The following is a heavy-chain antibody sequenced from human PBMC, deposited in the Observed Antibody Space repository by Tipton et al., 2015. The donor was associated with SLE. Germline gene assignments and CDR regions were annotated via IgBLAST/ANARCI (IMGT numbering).Heavy chain of an antibody. CDR1: GGSFSGYY. V-gene: IGHV4-34*01. J-gene: IGHJ4*02. CDR3: ARGGSSWFRYYFDY. D-gene: IGHD6-13*01. CDR2: INHSGST. Sequence: TLSLTCAVYGGSFSGYYWSWIRQPPGKGLEWIGEINHSGSTNYNPSLKSRLTISVDTSKNQFSLKLSSVTAADTAVYYCARGGSSWFRYYFDYWGQGTLVTVSS.